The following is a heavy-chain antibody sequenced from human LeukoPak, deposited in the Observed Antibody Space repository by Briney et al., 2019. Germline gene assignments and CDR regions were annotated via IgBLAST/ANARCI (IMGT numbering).Heavy chain of an antibody. V-gene: IGHV3-53*01. Sequence: PGGTLRLSCAASGFTFSSYAINWVRQAPGKGLESVSVIYSGGSTYYADSVRGRFTISRDNSKNTLYLQMNSLRVEDTAVYYCARVGGHWGQGTLVTVSS. CDR2: IYSGGST. D-gene: IGHD3-10*01. CDR3: ARVGGH. J-gene: IGHJ4*02. CDR1: GFTFSSYA.